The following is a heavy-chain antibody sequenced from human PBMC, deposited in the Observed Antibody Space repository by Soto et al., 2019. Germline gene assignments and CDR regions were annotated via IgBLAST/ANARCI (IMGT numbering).Heavy chain of an antibody. J-gene: IGHJ4*02. CDR1: GGTFSSYT. CDR2: IIPILGIA. D-gene: IGHD3-3*01. V-gene: IGHV1-69*02. CDR3: ANYDPFDY. Sequence: QVQLVQSGAEVKKPGSSVKVSCKASGGTFSSYTISWVRQAPGQGLEWMGRIIPILGIANYAKKFKGRVTITADKSTSTAYMELSSLRSEDTAVYYCANYDPFDYWGQGTLVTVSS.